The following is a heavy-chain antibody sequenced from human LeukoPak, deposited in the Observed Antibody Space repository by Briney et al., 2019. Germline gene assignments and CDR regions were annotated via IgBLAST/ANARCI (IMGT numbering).Heavy chain of an antibody. D-gene: IGHD7-27*01. CDR2: IHYDGSDK. CDR1: GFTFRSYA. CDR3: TKDGSNWAFDY. Sequence: GGSLRLSCAASGFTFRSYAMHWVRQAPGKGLEWVAFIHYDGSDKYYADSVKGRFTISRDNSKNTLYLQMISLRAEDTAVYYCTKDGSNWAFDYWGQGTLVTVSS. J-gene: IGHJ4*02. V-gene: IGHV3-30*02.